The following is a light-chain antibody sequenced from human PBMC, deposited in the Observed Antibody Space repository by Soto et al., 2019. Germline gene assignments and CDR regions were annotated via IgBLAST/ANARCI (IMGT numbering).Light chain of an antibody. Sequence: QSVLTQPATVSGSPGQSITISCTGTSSDVGGYNYVSWYQQHPGKAPKLMIYDVSNRPSGVSNRFSGSKSGNTASLTISGLQAEDEADYYCSSYTSSSTPHYVFGTGTKVTVL. J-gene: IGLJ1*01. CDR1: SSDVGGYNY. CDR2: DVS. CDR3: SSYTSSSTPHYV. V-gene: IGLV2-14*01.